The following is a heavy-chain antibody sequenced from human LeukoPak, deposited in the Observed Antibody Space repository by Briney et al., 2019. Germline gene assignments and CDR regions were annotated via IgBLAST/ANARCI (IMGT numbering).Heavy chain of an antibody. CDR1: GLTFSSYA. D-gene: IGHD2-15*01. V-gene: IGHV3-23*01. Sequence: GGSLRLSCAASGLTFSSYAMSWVRQAPGKGLEWVSAIIGSGGSTYYAYSVKGRFTISRDNSKNTLYLQMNSLRAEDTAVSYCAQQGGPCSGGSCYYFLWGQGTLVTVSS. J-gene: IGHJ4*02. CDR2: IIGSGGST. CDR3: AQQGGPCSGGSCYYFL.